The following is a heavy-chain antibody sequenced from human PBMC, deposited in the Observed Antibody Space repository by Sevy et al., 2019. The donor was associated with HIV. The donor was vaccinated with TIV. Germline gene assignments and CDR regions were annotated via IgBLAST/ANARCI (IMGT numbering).Heavy chain of an antibody. D-gene: IGHD2-15*01. Sequence: GSLRLSCSVSGFTFNTYSFHWVRQAPGMGLEWVSVISSDGVNKYYADSVRGRFTISRDNSKSTLYLQMNNLRVGDTGVYYCARGGILVEGDDRTTPFDFWGQGTLVTVSS. CDR2: ISSDGVNK. CDR3: ARGGILVEGDDRTTPFDF. CDR1: GFTFNTYS. J-gene: IGHJ4*02. V-gene: IGHV3-30-3*01.